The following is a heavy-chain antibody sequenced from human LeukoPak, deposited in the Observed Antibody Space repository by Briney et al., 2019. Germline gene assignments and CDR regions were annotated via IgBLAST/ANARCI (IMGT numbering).Heavy chain of an antibody. CDR1: GGSFSGYY. J-gene: IGHJ4*02. V-gene: IGHV4-34*01. D-gene: IGHD3-3*01. Sequence: SETLSLTCAVYGGSFSGYYWSWIRQPPGKGLEWIGEINHSGSTNYNPSLKSRVPISVDTSKNQFSLKLSSVTAADTAVYYCARRGVLRFLEWLLPFDYWGQGTLVTVSS. CDR2: INHSGST. CDR3: ARRGVLRFLEWLLPFDY.